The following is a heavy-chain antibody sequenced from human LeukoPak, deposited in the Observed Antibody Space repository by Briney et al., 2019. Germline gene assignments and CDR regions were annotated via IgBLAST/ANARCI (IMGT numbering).Heavy chain of an antibody. D-gene: IGHD6-13*01. Sequence: PGGSLRLSCAASGFTFSSYGMHWVRQAPGKGLEWVAVISYDGGNKYYADSVKGRFTISRDNSKNTLYLQMNSLRAEDTAVYYCAKDQYSSSWYLFDYWGQGTLVTVSS. CDR2: ISYDGGNK. CDR3: AKDQYSSSWYLFDY. V-gene: IGHV3-30*18. J-gene: IGHJ4*02. CDR1: GFTFSSYG.